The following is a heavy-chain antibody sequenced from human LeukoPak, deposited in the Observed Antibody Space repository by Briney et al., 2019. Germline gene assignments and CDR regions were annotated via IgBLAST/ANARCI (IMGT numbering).Heavy chain of an antibody. J-gene: IGHJ4*02. CDR1: GYTFTSYG. CDR2: MNPNSGNT. Sequence: ASVKVSCKASGYTFTSYGISWVRQATGQGLEWMGWMNPNSGNTGYAQKFQGRVTMTRNTSISTAYMELSRLRSDDTAVYYCARDTPRPVPRGFEYWGQGTLVTVSS. CDR3: ARDTPRPVPRGFEY. V-gene: IGHV1-8*02.